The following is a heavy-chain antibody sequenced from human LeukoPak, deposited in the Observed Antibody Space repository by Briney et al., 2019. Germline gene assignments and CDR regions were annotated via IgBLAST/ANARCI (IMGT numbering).Heavy chain of an antibody. V-gene: IGHV3-23*01. CDR1: GFTFVSYA. CDR2: ISGSGSSA. CDR3: AKDSTSGSYYLDY. D-gene: IGHD1-26*01. J-gene: IGHJ4*02. Sequence: GSLRLSCAASGFTFVSYAMSWVRQAPGKGLEWVSAISGSGSSAYYADSVKGRFTISRDNSKNTIYLQMNSLRAEDTAVYYCAKDSTSGSYYLDYWGQGTLVTVSS.